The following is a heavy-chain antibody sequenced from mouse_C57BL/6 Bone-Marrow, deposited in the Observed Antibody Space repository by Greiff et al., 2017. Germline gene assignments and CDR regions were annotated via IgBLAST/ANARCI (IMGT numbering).Heavy chain of an antibody. V-gene: IGHV5-12*01. J-gene: IGHJ4*01. CDR2: ISNGGGST. CDR3: ARPLMVTKNYAMDY. D-gene: IGHD2-2*01. CDR1: GFTFSDYY. Sequence: EVKLMESGGGLVQPGGSLKLSCAASGFTFSDYYMYWVRQTPEKRLEWVAYISNGGGSTYYPDTVKGRFTISRDNAKNTLYLQMSRLKSEDTAMYYCARPLMVTKNYAMDYWGQGTSVTVSS.